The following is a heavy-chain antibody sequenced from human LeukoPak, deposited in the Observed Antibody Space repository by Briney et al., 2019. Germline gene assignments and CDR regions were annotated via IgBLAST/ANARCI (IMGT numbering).Heavy chain of an antibody. CDR1: GYSFTSYW. Sequence: GESLKISCKGSGYSFTSYWIGWVRQMPGKGLEWMGIIYPGDSDTRYSPSFQGQVTISADKSISTAYLQWSSLKASDTAMYYCARRYCSSTSCYTFPDAFDIWGQGTMVTVSS. V-gene: IGHV5-51*01. CDR2: IYPGDSDT. CDR3: ARRYCSSTSCYTFPDAFDI. D-gene: IGHD2-2*02. J-gene: IGHJ3*02.